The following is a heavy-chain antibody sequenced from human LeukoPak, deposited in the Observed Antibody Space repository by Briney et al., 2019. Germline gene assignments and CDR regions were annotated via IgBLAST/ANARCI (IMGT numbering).Heavy chain of an antibody. J-gene: IGHJ4*02. CDR1: GFTFSNYW. D-gene: IGHD3-22*01. V-gene: IGHV3-7*05. Sequence: TGGSLRLSCAASGFTFSNYWMDWVRQAPGKGLEWVAMIKQDGSDKYYVDSVKGRFTVSKDNAKNSLYLQMNSLRAVDTAVYYCARNRGGGFGYSDYWGQGTLVTVSS. CDR3: ARNRGGGFGYSDY. CDR2: IKQDGSDK.